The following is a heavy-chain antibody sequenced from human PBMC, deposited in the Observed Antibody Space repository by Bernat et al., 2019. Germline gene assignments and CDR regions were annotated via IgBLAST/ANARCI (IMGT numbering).Heavy chain of an antibody. CDR3: ARRTPIAVSGTLTWYFDL. CDR2: MYTSGIT. CDR1: GGSINSGGYY. D-gene: IGHD6-19*01. Sequence: QVQLQEAGPGLVKPSQTLSLTCTGSGGSINSGGYYWSWIRQPAGKGLEYSGRMYTSGITTYNPSLKSRVTISVDTSKNQFPLKLSSVTAADTAVYYCARRTPIAVSGTLTWYFDLWGRGTLVTVSS. V-gene: IGHV4-61*02. J-gene: IGHJ2*01.